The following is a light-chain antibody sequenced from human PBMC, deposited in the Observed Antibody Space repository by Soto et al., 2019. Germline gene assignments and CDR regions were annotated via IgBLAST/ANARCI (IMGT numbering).Light chain of an antibody. CDR3: LQHNSYPHT. CDR2: AAS. Sequence: DIQMTQSPSSLSASVGDRVTITCRASPGIRNDLAWYQQRPGKAPKRLIYAASSLQSGVPSRFSGSGSGTEFTLTISSLRPEDVATYYCLQHNSYPHTFGQGTKVEIK. J-gene: IGKJ1*01. CDR1: PGIRND. V-gene: IGKV1-17*01.